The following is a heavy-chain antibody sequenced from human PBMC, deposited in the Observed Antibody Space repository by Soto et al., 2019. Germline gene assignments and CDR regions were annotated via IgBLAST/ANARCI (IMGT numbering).Heavy chain of an antibody. D-gene: IGHD2-21*02. Sequence: SETLSLTCIVSGESISSSSYYWGLIRQPPGKGLEWIGSIYYSGRTYYNPSFKSRVTISIDTSKNQFSLKLSSVTATDTAVYYCARQRTKVVTQAYFDHWGQGALVTVSS. CDR3: ARQRTKVVTQAYFDH. V-gene: IGHV4-39*01. CDR2: IYYSGRT. J-gene: IGHJ4*02. CDR1: GESISSSSYY.